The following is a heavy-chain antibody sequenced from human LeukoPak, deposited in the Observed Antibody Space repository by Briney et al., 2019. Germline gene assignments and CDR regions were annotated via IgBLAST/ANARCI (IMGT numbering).Heavy chain of an antibody. D-gene: IGHD1-26*01. V-gene: IGHV3-30*04. J-gene: IGHJ3*02. CDR3: RGSALEGAFDI. CDR1: GFTYSSCA. CDR2: ISYDGSNK. Sequence: GGCVRLSCAASGFTYSSCAIHGVRQARARGREGGAVISYDGSNKYYAESVKGRFTISRDNSKNTLYLQMNSLRAEDTAVYYCRGSALEGAFDIWGEGTMVTVSS.